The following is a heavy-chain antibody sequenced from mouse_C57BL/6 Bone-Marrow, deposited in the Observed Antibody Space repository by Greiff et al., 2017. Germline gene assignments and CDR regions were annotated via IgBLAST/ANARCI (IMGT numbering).Heavy chain of an antibody. V-gene: IGHV1-82*01. Sequence: VQRVESGPELVKPGASVKISCKASGYAFSSSWMNWVKQRPGKGLEWIGRIYPGDGDTNYNGKFKGKATLTADKSSSTAYMQLSSLTSEDSAVYFCARNPSYFDYWGQGTTLTVSS. CDR2: IYPGDGDT. CDR3: ARNPSYFDY. J-gene: IGHJ2*01. CDR1: GYAFSSSW.